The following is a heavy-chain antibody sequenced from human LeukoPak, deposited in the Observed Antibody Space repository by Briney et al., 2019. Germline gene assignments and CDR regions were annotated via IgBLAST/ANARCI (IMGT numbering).Heavy chain of an antibody. D-gene: IGHD3-9*01. Sequence: SETLSLTCAVSGGSISSSNWWSWVRQPPGKGLEWIGEIYHSGSTNYNPSLKSRVTISVDKSKNQFSLKLSSVTAADTAVYYCARGVLRYFDWFHAFDIWGQGTMVTVSS. CDR2: IYHSGST. J-gene: IGHJ3*02. CDR1: GGSISSSNW. CDR3: ARGVLRYFDWFHAFDI. V-gene: IGHV4-4*02.